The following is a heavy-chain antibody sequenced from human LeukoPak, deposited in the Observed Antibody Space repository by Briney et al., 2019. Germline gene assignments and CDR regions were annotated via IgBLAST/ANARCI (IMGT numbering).Heavy chain of an antibody. J-gene: IGHJ4*02. Sequence: GGPLRLSCAASSFTPSSHGMTWVRQAPGQGLEWVSAISGSGGSTYYADSVKGRFTISRDNSKNTLYLQMNSLRAEDTAVYYCAKASYYYDSSGYYYFDYWGQGTLVTVSS. CDR3: AKASYYYDSSGYYYFDY. D-gene: IGHD3-22*01. CDR1: SFTPSSHG. CDR2: ISGSGGST. V-gene: IGHV3-23*01.